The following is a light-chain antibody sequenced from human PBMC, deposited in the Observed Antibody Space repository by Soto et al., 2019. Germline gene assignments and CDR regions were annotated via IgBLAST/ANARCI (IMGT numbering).Light chain of an antibody. V-gene: IGLV1-40*01. CDR3: QSYDDSLSVHYV. Sequence: SVLKQPPSVSGAPGQRVTISCTGSSSNIGSTYDVQWYQQLPGTAPKLLIHGNTDRPSGVPDRFSGSKSGTSASLAITGLQADDEADYYCQSYDDSLSVHYVFGTGTKVTVL. CDR1: SSNIGSTYD. J-gene: IGLJ1*01. CDR2: GNT.